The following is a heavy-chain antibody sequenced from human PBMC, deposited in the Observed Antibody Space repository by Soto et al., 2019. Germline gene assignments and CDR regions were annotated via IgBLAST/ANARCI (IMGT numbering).Heavy chain of an antibody. CDR3: ARKRDMIKYYYGSGSYSYPHFDY. J-gene: IGHJ4*02. D-gene: IGHD3-10*01. Sequence: QVQLQESGPGLVKPSQTLSLTCTVSGGSISSGGYYWSWIRQHPGKGLEWIGYIYYSGSTYYNPSLRSRVTISVDTSKNQFSLKLSSVTAADTAVYYCARKRDMIKYYYGSGSYSYPHFDYWGQGTLVTVSS. V-gene: IGHV4-31*03. CDR1: GGSISSGGYY. CDR2: IYYSGST.